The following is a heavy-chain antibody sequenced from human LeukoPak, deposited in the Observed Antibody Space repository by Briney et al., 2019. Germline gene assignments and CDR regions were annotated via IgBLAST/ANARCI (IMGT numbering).Heavy chain of an antibody. V-gene: IGHV3-49*03. CDR2: IRSKAYGGTT. D-gene: IGHD5-12*01. J-gene: IGHJ3*02. CDR1: GFTFGDYA. CDR3: TRWGSGYHDAFDI. Sequence: GGSLRLSCTASGFTFGDYAMSWFRQAPGKGLEWVGFIRSKAYGGTTEYAASVKGRFTISRDDSKSIAYLQMNSLKTEDTAVYYCTRWGSGYHDAFDIWGQGTMVTVSS.